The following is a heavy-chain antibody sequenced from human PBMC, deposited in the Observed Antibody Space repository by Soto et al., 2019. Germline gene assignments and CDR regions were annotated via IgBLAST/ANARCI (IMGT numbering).Heavy chain of an antibody. CDR1: GGSISSGDYY. J-gene: IGHJ5*02. D-gene: IGHD2-8*02. Sequence: QVQLPASGPGLVKPSQTLSLTCTVSGGSISSGDYYLSWIRQHPGKGLEWIGYIYSSGSTYYNLAPKSRVIMSVGTSKSHLSLKLSSVIATEPAVYYCASWWRGSRQMFDPWGQGTLVTVAS. CDR3: ASWWRGSRQMFDP. V-gene: IGHV4-31*03. CDR2: IYSSGST.